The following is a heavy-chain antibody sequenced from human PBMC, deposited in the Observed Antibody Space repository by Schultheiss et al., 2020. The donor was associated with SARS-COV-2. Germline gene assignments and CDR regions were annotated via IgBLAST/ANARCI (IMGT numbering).Heavy chain of an antibody. V-gene: IGHV3-49*04. CDR2: IRSKAYGGTT. D-gene: IGHD2-15*01. CDR1: GFTFGDYA. CDR3: TRDWIDCSGGSCYPGVDWFDP. Sequence: GGSLRLSCTASGFTFGDYAMSWVRQAPGKGLEWVGFIRSKAYGGTTEYAASVKGRFTISRDDSKSIAYLQMNSLKTEDTAVYYCTRDWIDCSGGSCYPGVDWFDPWGQGTLVTVSS. J-gene: IGHJ5*02.